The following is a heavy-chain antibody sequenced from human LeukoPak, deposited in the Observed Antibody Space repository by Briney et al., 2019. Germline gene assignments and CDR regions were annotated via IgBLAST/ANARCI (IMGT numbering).Heavy chain of an antibody. Sequence: PGGSLRLSCAVSGFTFDDYAMHWVRQALGKGLEWVSLISGDGATTYYADSVKGRFTISRDNSKNSLYLQMNSLRTEDTALYYCAKTPPSYGRWGQGTLVTVSS. J-gene: IGHJ4*02. D-gene: IGHD1-14*01. CDR3: AKTPPSYGR. CDR1: GFTFDDYA. V-gene: IGHV3-43*02. CDR2: ISGDGATT.